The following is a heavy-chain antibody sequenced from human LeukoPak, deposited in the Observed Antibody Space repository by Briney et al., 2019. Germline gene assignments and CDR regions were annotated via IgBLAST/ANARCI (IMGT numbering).Heavy chain of an antibody. J-gene: IGHJ6*03. CDR2: INPKSSGT. D-gene: IGHD2-2*01. V-gene: IGHV1-2*06. Sequence: ASVKVSCKASGYTFSGYYIHWVRQAPGQGLEWMGRINPKSSGTNYAQKLLGRVTMTRDTSINTAYMELTRLRSDDTAVYYCXXDPVSVVVVGAYYYYMXXWGXGTTVT. CDR3: XXDPVSVVVVGAYYYYMXX. CDR1: GYTFSGYY.